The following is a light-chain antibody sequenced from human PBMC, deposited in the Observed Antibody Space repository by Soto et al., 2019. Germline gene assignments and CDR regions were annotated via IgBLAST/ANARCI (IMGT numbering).Light chain of an antibody. CDR2: DVN. CDR3: CSFTAAHTYI. Sequence: QSVLTQPASVSGSPGQSITISCTGTISDIGGYNFISWYQHHPGKAPKLVIYDVNNRPSGISYRFSGSKSGNTASLTISGLQAEDEADYYCCSFTAAHTYIFGTGTKVTVL. J-gene: IGLJ1*01. CDR1: ISDIGGYNF. V-gene: IGLV2-14*01.